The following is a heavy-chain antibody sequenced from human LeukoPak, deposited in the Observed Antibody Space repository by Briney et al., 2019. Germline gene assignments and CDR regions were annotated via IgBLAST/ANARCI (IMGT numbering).Heavy chain of an antibody. J-gene: IGHJ3*02. D-gene: IGHD6-19*01. CDR2: MNPNSGNT. V-gene: IGHV1-8*03. CDR3: ARGGIAVAGHDAFDI. Sequence: ASVKVSCKASGYTFTSYDINWVRQATGQGLEWMGWMNPNSGNTGYAQKFQGRVTITGNTSISTAYMELSSLRSEDAAVYYCARGGIAVAGHDAFDIWGQGTMVTVSS. CDR1: GYTFTSYD.